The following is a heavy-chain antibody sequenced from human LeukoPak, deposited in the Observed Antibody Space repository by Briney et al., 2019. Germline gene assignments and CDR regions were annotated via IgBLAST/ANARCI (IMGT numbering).Heavy chain of an antibody. J-gene: IGHJ4*02. V-gene: IGHV3-30*06. Sequence: GGSLRLSCAASGFTFSSYGMHWVRQAPGKGLEWVAVISDDGSRQHYADFLEGRFTISRDNSKNTVSLQMSSLTSEDTAVYFCVREQPGDGWSGFDYWGQGTLVTVSS. CDR3: VREQPGDGWSGFDY. CDR2: ISDDGSRQ. D-gene: IGHD6-19*01. CDR1: GFTFSSYG.